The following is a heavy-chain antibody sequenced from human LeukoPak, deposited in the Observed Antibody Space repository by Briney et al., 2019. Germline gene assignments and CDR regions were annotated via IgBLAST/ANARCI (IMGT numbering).Heavy chain of an antibody. J-gene: IGHJ5*02. D-gene: IGHD6-19*01. CDR1: GFTSSSYG. CDR2: IRYDGSNK. V-gene: IGHV3-30*02. CDR3: AKIRPAVADNWFDP. Sequence: GGSLRLSCAASGFTSSSYGMHWVRQAPGKGLEWVAFIRYDGSNKYYADSVKGRFTISRDNSKNTLYLQMNSLRAEDTAVYYCAKIRPAVADNWFDPWGQGTLVTVSS.